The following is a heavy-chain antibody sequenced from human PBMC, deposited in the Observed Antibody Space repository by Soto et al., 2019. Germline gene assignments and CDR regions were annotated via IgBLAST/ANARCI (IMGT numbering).Heavy chain of an antibody. J-gene: IGHJ4*02. CDR1: GFTFSSYG. Sequence: EVQLVESGGGLVQPGGSLRLSCAASGFTFSSYGMRWVRQAPGKGLEWVANIKQDGSEKYYVDSVKGRFTISRDNVKNSLELQMNGLRAEDTAVYYCARVRLTIFGGAGGDFDYWGQGTLVTGSS. CDR2: IKQDGSEK. D-gene: IGHD3-3*01. CDR3: ARVRLTIFGGAGGDFDY. V-gene: IGHV3-7*05.